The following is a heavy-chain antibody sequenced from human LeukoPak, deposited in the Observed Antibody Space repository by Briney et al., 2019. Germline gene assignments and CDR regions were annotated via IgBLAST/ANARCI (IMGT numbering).Heavy chain of an antibody. V-gene: IGHV4-59*01. J-gene: IGHJ4*02. CDR3: ARDGGGYSYGFDY. CDR1: GGSFSGYY. CDR2: IYYSGST. D-gene: IGHD5-18*01. Sequence: SETPSLTCAVYGGSFSGYYWSWIRQPPGRGLEWIGYIYYSGSTNYNPSLKSRVTISVDTSKNQFSLKLSSVTAADTAVYYCARDGGGYSYGFDYWGQGTLVTVSS.